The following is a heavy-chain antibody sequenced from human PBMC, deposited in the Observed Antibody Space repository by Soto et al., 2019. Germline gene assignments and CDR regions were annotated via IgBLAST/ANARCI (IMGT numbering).Heavy chain of an antibody. V-gene: IGHV3-15*01. CDR3: TTNRDY. CDR2: IKSQIDGGTT. J-gene: IGHJ4*02. Sequence: EVQLVESGGGLVKPGGSLRLSCAASGFTFSNTWMNWVRQAPGKGLEWVGLIKSQIDGGTTDYAAPVKGRFIISRDDSENTLYLQMNNLNTEDTAVYYCTTNRDYWGRGTLVTVSS. CDR1: GFTFSNTW.